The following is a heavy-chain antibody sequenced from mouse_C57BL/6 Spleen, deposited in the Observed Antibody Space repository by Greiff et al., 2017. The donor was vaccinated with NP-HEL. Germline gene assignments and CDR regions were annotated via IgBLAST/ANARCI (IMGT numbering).Heavy chain of an antibody. Sequence: QVQLQQPGAELVMPGASVKLSCKASGYTFTSYWMHWVKQRPGQGLEWIGEIDPSDSYTNYNQKFKGKSTLTVDKSSSTAYMQLSSLTSEDSAVYYCARYELGYFDVWGTGTTVTVSS. CDR2: IDPSDSYT. V-gene: IGHV1-69*01. CDR1: GYTFTSYW. J-gene: IGHJ1*03. CDR3: ARYELGYFDV. D-gene: IGHD4-1*01.